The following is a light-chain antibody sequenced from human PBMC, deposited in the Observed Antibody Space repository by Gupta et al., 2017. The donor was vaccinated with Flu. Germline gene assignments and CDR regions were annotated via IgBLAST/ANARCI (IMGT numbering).Light chain of an antibody. CDR2: YNK. Sequence: QSVSTLPPSVSPPPGQKVTISCSGSSSNIGNDYVYWYQQLTATAPKLLFFYNKKRPSGVPDRFSGSKSGTSATLSITGLQTGEEADDYCETWDSSMDAWVFGGGTKLTVL. J-gene: IGLJ3*02. CDR1: SSNIGNDY. CDR3: ETWDSSMDAWV. V-gene: IGLV1-51*01.